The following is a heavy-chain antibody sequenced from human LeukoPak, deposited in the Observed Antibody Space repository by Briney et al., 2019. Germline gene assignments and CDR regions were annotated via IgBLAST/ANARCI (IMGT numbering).Heavy chain of an antibody. V-gene: IGHV3-23*01. D-gene: IGHD6-19*01. CDR3: AKTGHISGWYIDN. CDR1: GFTFSSYA. CDR2: ISGSGGST. J-gene: IGHJ4*02. Sequence: QAGGSLRLSCAVSGFTFSSYAISCVRQAPGKGLEWVSGISGSGGSTYYADSEKGRFTISRDNSKNTLSLQVNSLRAEDTAVYYCAKTGHISGWYIDNWGQGTLVTVSS.